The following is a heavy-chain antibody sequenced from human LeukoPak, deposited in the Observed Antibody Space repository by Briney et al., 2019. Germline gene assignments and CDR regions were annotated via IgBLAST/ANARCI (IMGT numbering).Heavy chain of an antibody. CDR2: IYHSGHT. V-gene: IGHV4-30-2*01. CDR3: ARARESMRTAGSFFDF. Sequence: SQTLSLTCGVSGDSTSSGDYSWSWIRQPPGNGLEWIGYIYHSGHTNYNPSLKSRISISVDRSKNQFSLKLRSVTAADTAVYYCARARESMRTAGSFFDFWGQGILVTVSS. D-gene: IGHD6-19*01. CDR1: GDSTSSGDYS. J-gene: IGHJ4*02.